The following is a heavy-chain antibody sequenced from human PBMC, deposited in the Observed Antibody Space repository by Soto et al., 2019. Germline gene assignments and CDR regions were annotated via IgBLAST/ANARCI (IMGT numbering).Heavy chain of an antibody. J-gene: IGHJ5*02. CDR1: GGTFSSYA. CDR3: ARGPGCSSTSCHNWFDP. V-gene: IGHV1-69*06. CDR2: IIPIFGTA. D-gene: IGHD2-2*01. Sequence: QVQLVQSGAEVKKPGSSVKVSCKASGGTFSSYAISWVRQAPGQGLEWMGGIIPIFGTANYAQKFQGRVTITADKSTSTAYMEVSSLRSEDTAVDYCARGPGCSSTSCHNWFDPWGQGTLVTVSS.